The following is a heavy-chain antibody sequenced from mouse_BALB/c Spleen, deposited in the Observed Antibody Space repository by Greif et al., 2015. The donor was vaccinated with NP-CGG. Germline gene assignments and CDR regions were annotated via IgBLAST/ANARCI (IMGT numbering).Heavy chain of an antibody. CDR3: AGGVWLRRPYWYFDV. V-gene: IGHV3-2*02. CDR2: ISYSGST. J-gene: IGHJ1*01. CDR1: GYSITSDYA. Sequence: EVQLVESGPGLVKPSQSLSLTCTVTGYSITSDYAWNWIRQFPGNKLEWMGYISYSGSTSYNPSLKSRISITRDTSKNQFFLQLKSVTTEDTATYYCAGGVWLRRPYWYFDVWGAGTTVTVSS. D-gene: IGHD2-2*01.